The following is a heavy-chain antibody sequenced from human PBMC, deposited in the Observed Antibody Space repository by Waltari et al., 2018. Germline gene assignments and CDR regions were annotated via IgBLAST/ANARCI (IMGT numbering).Heavy chain of an antibody. D-gene: IGHD2-8*01. CDR3: ARVPGLGNGFIYDY. CDR1: GFTFSSYA. Sequence: QVQLVESGGGVVQPGRSLRLSCAASGFTFSSYAMHWVRQAPGKGLELVAVISYDGSNKYYADSVKGRFTISRDNSKNTLYLQMNSLRAEDTAVYYCARVPGLGNGFIYDYWGQGTLVTVSS. J-gene: IGHJ4*02. V-gene: IGHV3-30-3*01. CDR2: ISYDGSNK.